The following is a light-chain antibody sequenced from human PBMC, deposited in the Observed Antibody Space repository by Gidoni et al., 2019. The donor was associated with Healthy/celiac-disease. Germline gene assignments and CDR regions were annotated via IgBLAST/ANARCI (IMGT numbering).Light chain of an antibody. CDR2: GAS. CDR3: QQYNNWPPWT. Sequence: EIVMTQSQATRPVSPGERATLSCRASQSVSSNLARYQQKPGQAPRLLIHGASTRATGIPAKCSGSGSGTEFTLTISSLQSEDFAVYYCQQYNNWPPWTFGQGTKVEIK. CDR1: QSVSSN. V-gene: IGKV3-15*01. J-gene: IGKJ1*01.